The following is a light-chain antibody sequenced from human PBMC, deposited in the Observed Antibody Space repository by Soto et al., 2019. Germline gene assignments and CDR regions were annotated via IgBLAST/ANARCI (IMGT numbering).Light chain of an antibody. V-gene: IGKV1-5*03. CDR2: KAS. J-gene: IGKJ1*01. CDR3: QQYNGLPTWT. CDR1: QNINIW. Sequence: DLQMTQSPSTLSASVGDRVTITCRASQNINIWLAWYQQKPGKAPKLLIYKASTLESGVPSRFSGCGSGTEFTLTISSLQPDDSATYYCQQYNGLPTWTFGQGTKVEMK.